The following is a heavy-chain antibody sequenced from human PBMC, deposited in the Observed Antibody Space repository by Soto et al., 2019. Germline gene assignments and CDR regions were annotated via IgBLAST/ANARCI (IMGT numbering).Heavy chain of an antibody. J-gene: IGHJ6*02. CDR2: INHSGST. CDR3: ARGDKDNLWSGYYGMDV. CDR1: GGSFSGYY. V-gene: IGHV4-34*01. D-gene: IGHD3-3*01. Sequence: PSETLSLTCAVYGGSFSGYYWSWIRQPPGKGLEWIGEINHSGSTNYNPSLRSRVTISVDTSKNQFSLKLSSVTAADTAVYYCARGDKDNLWSGYYGMDVWGQGTTVTVSS.